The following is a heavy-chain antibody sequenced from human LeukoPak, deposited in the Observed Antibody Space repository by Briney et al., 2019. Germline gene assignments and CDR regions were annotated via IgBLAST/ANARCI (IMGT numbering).Heavy chain of an antibody. CDR3: AGLSNLYCTNGVCSDY. D-gene: IGHD2-8*01. V-gene: IGHV4-4*07. CDR2: IYTSGST. Sequence: SETLSLTCTVSGGSISSYYWSWIRQPAGKGLEWIGRIYTSGSTNYNPSLKSRVTMSVDTSKNQFSLKLSSVTAADTAVYYCAGLSNLYCTNGVCSDYWGQGTLVTVSS. CDR1: GGSISSYY. J-gene: IGHJ4*02.